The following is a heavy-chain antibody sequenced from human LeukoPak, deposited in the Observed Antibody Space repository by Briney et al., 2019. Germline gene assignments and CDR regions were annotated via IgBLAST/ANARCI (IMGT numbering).Heavy chain of an antibody. D-gene: IGHD3-22*01. CDR3: ARGYYYDSSGAPFDY. CDR1: GYTFTGYY. V-gene: IGHV1-2*02. Sequence: ASVKVSCKASGYTFTGYYMYWVRQAPGQGLEWMGWINPNSGGTNYAQKFQGRVTMTRDTSISTAYMELSRLRSDDTAVYYCARGYYYDSSGAPFDYWGQGTLVTVSS. J-gene: IGHJ4*02. CDR2: INPNSGGT.